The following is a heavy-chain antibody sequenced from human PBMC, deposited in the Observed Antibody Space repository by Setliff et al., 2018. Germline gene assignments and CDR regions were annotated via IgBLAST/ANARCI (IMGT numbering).Heavy chain of an antibody. CDR1: GYMFTTYG. D-gene: IGHD5-18*01. Sequence: ASVKVSCKTSGYMFTTYGISWVRQDPGQGLEWMGWIRVYDGYTDYAQKFQGRVTIITDESTSTAYMELSSLTSADTAVYYCAREGVDTRSSTDYRYYMDVWGKGTTVTVS. J-gene: IGHJ6*03. V-gene: IGHV1-18*01. CDR2: IRVYDGYT. CDR3: AREGVDTRSSTDYRYYMDV.